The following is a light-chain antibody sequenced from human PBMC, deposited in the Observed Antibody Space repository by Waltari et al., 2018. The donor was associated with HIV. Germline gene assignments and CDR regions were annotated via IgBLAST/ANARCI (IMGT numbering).Light chain of an antibody. Sequence: QSALTQPRSVSGSPGQSVTISCTGTSRDVGSYNYVPWYQLRPGTAPKLILFDIRKRPSGVPDRFSGSVSGSTASLTISGLQADDAADYYCCSYAGSFTLIFGGGTTLTVL. V-gene: IGLV2-11*01. CDR2: DIR. J-gene: IGLJ2*01. CDR1: SRDVGSYNY. CDR3: CSYAGSFTLI.